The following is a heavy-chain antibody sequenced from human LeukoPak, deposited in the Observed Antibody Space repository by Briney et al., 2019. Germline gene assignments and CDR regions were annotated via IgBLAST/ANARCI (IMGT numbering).Heavy chain of an antibody. J-gene: IGHJ6*03. V-gene: IGHV4-38-2*02. D-gene: IGHD3-10*01. CDR2: VYHSGST. CDR1: GYSITSGYY. CDR3: ARSGPYYYHYLDV. Sequence: PSETLSLTCTVSGYSITSGYYWVWIRQPPGKGLEWIGAVYHSGSTYYNPSLKSRVAISVDTSKNLFSLNLYSVTAADTAMYFCARSGPYYYHYLDVWGKGTTVTVSS.